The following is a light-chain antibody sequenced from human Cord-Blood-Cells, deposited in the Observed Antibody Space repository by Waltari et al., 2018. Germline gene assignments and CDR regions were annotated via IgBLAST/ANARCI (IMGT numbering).Light chain of an antibody. CDR1: QSVSSSY. Sequence: EIVLTQSPGTLSVSPGERATLPCRASQSVSSSYLAWYQQKPGQAPRLLIYGASSRATGIPDRFSGSGSGTDFTLTISRLEPEDFAVYYCQQYGSSPPTFGQGTKVEIK. J-gene: IGKJ1*01. V-gene: IGKV3-20*01. CDR3: QQYGSSPPT. CDR2: GAS.